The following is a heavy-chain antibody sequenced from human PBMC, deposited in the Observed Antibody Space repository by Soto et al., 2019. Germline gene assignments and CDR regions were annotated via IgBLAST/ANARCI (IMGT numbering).Heavy chain of an antibody. J-gene: IGHJ4*02. V-gene: IGHV4-39*07. CDR3: ATSLWFGESYPYFDN. CDR2: IYYSGST. Sequence: SETLSLTCTVSRGSISSGTNYWAWIRQPPGKGLEWIANIYYSGSTFYNPSLKSRVTISLDTSKNQFSLRAEDTAVYYCATSLWFGESYPYFDNWGQGTLVTVSS. D-gene: IGHD3-10*01. CDR1: RGSISSGTNY.